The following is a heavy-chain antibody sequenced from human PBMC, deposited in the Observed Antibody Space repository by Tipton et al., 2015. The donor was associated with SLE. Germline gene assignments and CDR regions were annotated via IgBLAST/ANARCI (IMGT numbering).Heavy chain of an antibody. D-gene: IGHD5-12*01. J-gene: IGHJ6*02. Sequence: TLSLTCTVSGGSISSSSYYWGWIRQPPGKGLDWIGTIYYSGTPYYNPSLKSRVTISVDTSKIQFSLKLSSVTAADTAVYYCAIGGDSGYDLWGQGTTVIVSS. CDR2: IYYSGTP. V-gene: IGHV4-39*07. CDR3: AIGGDSGYDL. CDR1: GGSISSSSYY.